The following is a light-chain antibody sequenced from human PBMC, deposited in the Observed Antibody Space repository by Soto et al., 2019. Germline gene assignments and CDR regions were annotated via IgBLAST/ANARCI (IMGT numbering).Light chain of an antibody. CDR2: GAS. J-gene: IGKJ2*01. CDR3: QQYSSSPGYT. CDR1: QRVSSSY. V-gene: IGKV3-20*01. Sequence: EIVWTQSPGTLSLSPGERATLSCRASQRVSSSYLAWYQQKPGQAPRLLIYGASSRATGIADRFSGSGSGTEFTLTISRLEPEEFAVYYCQQYSSSPGYTFGHGTKLAIK.